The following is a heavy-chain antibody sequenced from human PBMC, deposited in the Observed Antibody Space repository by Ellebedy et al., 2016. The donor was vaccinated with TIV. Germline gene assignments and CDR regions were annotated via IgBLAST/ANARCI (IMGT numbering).Heavy chain of an antibody. J-gene: IGHJ4*02. CDR3: ARGGWGGRLGESFLDY. CDR1: GFAFTSYG. Sequence: AASVKVSCKASGFAFTSYGFSWVRQAPGQGLEWMGWISAYNGQTNYAQKFQGRVTMNTETSTSTVYMELRTLRPDDTAVYFCARGGWGGRLGESFLDYWGQGTLVTVSS. V-gene: IGHV1-18*04. D-gene: IGHD3-16*01. CDR2: ISAYNGQT.